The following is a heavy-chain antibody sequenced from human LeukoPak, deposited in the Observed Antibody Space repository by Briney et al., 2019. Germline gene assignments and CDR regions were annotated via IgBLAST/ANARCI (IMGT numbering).Heavy chain of an antibody. CDR3: AKARYSSSWYSWFDP. J-gene: IGHJ5*02. CDR2: ISGSGGST. V-gene: IGHV3-23*01. Sequence: GGSLRLSCAASGFTFSSYAMSWVRQAPGKGLEWVSAISGSGGSTYYADSVKGRSTISRDNSKNTLYLQMNSLRAEDTAVYYCAKARYSSSWYSWFDPWGQGTLVTVSS. D-gene: IGHD6-13*01. CDR1: GFTFSSYA.